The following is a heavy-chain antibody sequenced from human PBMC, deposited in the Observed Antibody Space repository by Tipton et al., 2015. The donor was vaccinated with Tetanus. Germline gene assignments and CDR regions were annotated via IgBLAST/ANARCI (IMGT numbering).Heavy chain of an antibody. Sequence: SLRLSCAASGFTFSSYWMHWVRQAPGKGLVWVSRIKTDGSATIYADSVKGRFTISRDNAKNSLYLQMNSLRAEDTAVYYCARENGGYDYYYYYGMDVWGQGTTVTVSS. CDR1: GFTFSSYW. CDR3: ARENGGYDYYYYYGMDV. CDR2: IKTDGSAT. D-gene: IGHD5-12*01. J-gene: IGHJ6*02. V-gene: IGHV3-74*01.